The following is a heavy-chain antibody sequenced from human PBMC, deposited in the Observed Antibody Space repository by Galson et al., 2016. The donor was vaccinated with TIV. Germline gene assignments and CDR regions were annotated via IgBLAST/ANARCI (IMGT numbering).Heavy chain of an antibody. CDR1: KFSFSAYS. CDR2: ISASASHI. CDR3: ARDFSGLDG. Sequence: SLRLSCAASKFSFSAYSMSWVRQAPGKGLEWVSFISASASHIYYADSVKGRFTISRDNAKNSLYLQMNSLRVEDTAVYYCARDFSGLDGWGQGTTVTVSS. V-gene: IGHV3-21*01. J-gene: IGHJ6*02.